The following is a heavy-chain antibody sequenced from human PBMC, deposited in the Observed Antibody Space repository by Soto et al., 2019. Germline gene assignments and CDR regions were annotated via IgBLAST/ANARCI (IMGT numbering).Heavy chain of an antibody. J-gene: IGHJ4*02. CDR3: AKLPCLTTVVRPGCHLDY. CDR1: GFTFSTFA. D-gene: IGHD4-17*01. V-gene: IGHV3-30-3*02. CDR2: ISHDGRIE. Sequence: PGGSLRLSCAASGFTFSTFALHWVRQAPGEGLEWVALISHDGRIEKYADSVKGRFTISRDNSKNTLYMQMDSLRLEDTAVYYCAKLPCLTTVVRPGCHLDYWGQGTLVTVSS.